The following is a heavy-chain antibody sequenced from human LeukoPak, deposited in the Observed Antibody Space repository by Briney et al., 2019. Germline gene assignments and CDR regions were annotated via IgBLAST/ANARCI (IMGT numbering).Heavy chain of an antibody. J-gene: IGHJ4*02. D-gene: IGHD1-20*01. CDR1: GGSFSGYY. Sequence: PSETLSLTCAVYGGSFSGYYWSWIRQPPGKGLEWIGDINHSGGTNYNPSLKSRVTISVDTSTNQFSLKLTSVTAADTAVYYCARGLITGTTSVFDYWGQGTLVTVSS. CDR2: INHSGGT. CDR3: ARGLITGTTSVFDY. V-gene: IGHV4-34*01.